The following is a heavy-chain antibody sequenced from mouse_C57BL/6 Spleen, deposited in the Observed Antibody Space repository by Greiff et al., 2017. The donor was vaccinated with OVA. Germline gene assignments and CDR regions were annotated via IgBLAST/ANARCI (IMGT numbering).Heavy chain of an antibody. V-gene: IGHV1-80*01. CDR3: ARLTPYSNYEPY. CDR2: IYPGDGDT. D-gene: IGHD2-5*01. CDR1: GYAFSSYW. J-gene: IGHJ3*01. Sequence: VQLQQSGAELVKPGASVKISCKASGYAFSSYWMNWVQQRPGKGLEWIGQIYPGDGDTNYHGKFKGKATLTADKSSSTAYMQLSSLTSEDSAVYFCARLTPYSNYEPYWGQGTLVTVSA.